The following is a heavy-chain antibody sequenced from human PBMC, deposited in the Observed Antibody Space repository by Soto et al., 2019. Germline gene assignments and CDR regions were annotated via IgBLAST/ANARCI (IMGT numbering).Heavy chain of an antibody. CDR1: GAALSSGGYF. CDR3: ARARRFLEWLLGP. V-gene: IGHV4-61*08. D-gene: IGHD3-3*01. Sequence: SETLSLTCTVSGAALSSGGYFYTWVRQPPGKGLEWIGEVNHSGSTNYNPSLKSRVTISVDTSKNQFSLKLSSVTAADTAVYYCARARRFLEWLLGPWGQGTLVTVPS. J-gene: IGHJ5*02. CDR2: VNHSGST.